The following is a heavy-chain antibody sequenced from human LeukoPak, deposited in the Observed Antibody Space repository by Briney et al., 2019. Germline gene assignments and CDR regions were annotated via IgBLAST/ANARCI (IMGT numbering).Heavy chain of an antibody. CDR1: GYTFTSYD. D-gene: IGHD5-18*01. CDR2: ISAYNGNT. Sequence: ASVKVSCKASGYTFTSYDISWVRQAPGQGLEWMGWISAYNGNTNYAQKLQGRVTMTTDTSTSTAYMELRSLRSDDTAVYYCARDPMVTYYYYYGMDVWGQGTTVTVSS. V-gene: IGHV1-18*01. J-gene: IGHJ6*02. CDR3: ARDPMVTYYYYYGMDV.